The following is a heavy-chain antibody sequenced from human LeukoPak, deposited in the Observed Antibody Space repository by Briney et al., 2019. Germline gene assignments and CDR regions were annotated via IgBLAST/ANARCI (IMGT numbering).Heavy chain of an antibody. D-gene: IGHD3-10*01. CDR3: ATGGYYGSGSRKLIDY. Sequence: TSETLSLTCAVYGGSFSGYYWSWIRQPPGKGLEWIGEINHSGSTNYNPSLKSRVTISVDTSKNQFSLKLSSVTAADTAVYYCATGGYYGSGSRKLIDYWGQGTLVTVSS. CDR1: GGSFSGYY. CDR2: INHSGST. V-gene: IGHV4-34*01. J-gene: IGHJ4*02.